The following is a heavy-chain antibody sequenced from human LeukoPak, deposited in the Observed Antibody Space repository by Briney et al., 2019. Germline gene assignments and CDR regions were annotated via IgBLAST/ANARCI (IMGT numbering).Heavy chain of an antibody. CDR1: GYTFTSYF. V-gene: IGHV1-46*01. CDR2: INPSGGST. J-gene: IGHJ6*02. Sequence: GASVKVSCKASGYTFTSYFMHWVRQAPGQGLEWMGIINPSGGSTSYAQKFQGRVTMTRDTSTSTVYMELSSLRSEDTAVYYCARVTVVVVAATGGEQYYYYGMDVWGQGTTVTVSS. D-gene: IGHD2-15*01. CDR3: ARVTVVVVAATGGEQYYYYGMDV.